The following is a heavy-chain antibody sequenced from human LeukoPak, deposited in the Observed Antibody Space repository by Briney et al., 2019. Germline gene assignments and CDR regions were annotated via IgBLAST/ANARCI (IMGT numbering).Heavy chain of an antibody. V-gene: IGHV3-23*01. CDR1: GLTLSRYA. CDR2: INASGDSK. Sequence: GGSLRLSCAASGLTLSRYAMTWVRQAPGKGLEWVSAINASGDSKYYADSVKGRFTISRDNAEDTLYLQMNSLRAEDTAMYYCANTYYFDYWGQGTLVPVFS. J-gene: IGHJ4*02. CDR3: ANTYYFDY.